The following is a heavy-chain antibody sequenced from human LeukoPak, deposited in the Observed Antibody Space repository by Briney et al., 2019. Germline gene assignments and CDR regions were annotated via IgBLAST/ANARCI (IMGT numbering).Heavy chain of an antibody. CDR1: GFTFSSYA. J-gene: IGHJ4*02. Sequence: GGSLRLSCAASGFTFSSYAMHWVRQAPGKGLEWVAVISYDGSNKYYADSVKGRFTISRDNSKNTLYLQMNSLRAEDTAVYYCARMVYAKYYFDYWGQGTLVTVSS. CDR2: ISYDGSNK. D-gene: IGHD2-8*01. V-gene: IGHV3-30*04. CDR3: ARMVYAKYYFDY.